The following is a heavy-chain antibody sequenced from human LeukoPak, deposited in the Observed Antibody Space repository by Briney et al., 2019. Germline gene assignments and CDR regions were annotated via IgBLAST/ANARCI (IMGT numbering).Heavy chain of an antibody. D-gene: IGHD5-18*01. CDR2: ISGDGGST. Sequence: GGSLRLSCAVSGFTFDDYAMHWVRQAPGKGLEWVSLISGDGGSTYYADSVKGRFTISRDNSKNSLYLQMNSLSPEDTALYYCAKDILAGEVVDTAMVPDYWGQGTLVTVSS. J-gene: IGHJ4*02. V-gene: IGHV3-43*02. CDR3: AKDILAGEVVDTAMVPDY. CDR1: GFTFDDYA.